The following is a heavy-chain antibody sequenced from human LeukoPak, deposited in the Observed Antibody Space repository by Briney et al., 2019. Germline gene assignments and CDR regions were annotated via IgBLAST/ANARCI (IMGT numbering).Heavy chain of an antibody. Sequence: PGGSLRLSCAASGFTFSSYAVSWVRQAPGKGLEWVSAISGPGGNTYYADSVKGRFTISRDNSKNTLYLQMNSLSAEDTAVYYCAKAHIAAAGTRRGMDVWGKGTTVTVSS. CDR2: ISGPGGNT. V-gene: IGHV3-23*01. CDR3: AKAHIAAAGTRRGMDV. CDR1: GFTFSSYA. J-gene: IGHJ6*04. D-gene: IGHD6-13*01.